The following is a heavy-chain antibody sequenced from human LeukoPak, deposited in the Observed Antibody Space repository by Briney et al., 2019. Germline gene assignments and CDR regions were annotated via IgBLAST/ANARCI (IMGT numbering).Heavy chain of an antibody. CDR2: INAGNGNT. CDR3: ARGDSGYCSGGSCRRNWFDP. V-gene: IGHV1-3*01. CDR1: GYTFTSYA. J-gene: IGHJ5*02. Sequence: ASVNVSCKASGYTFTSYAMHWVRQAPGQRLEWMGWINAGNGNTNYSQKFQGRVTITRDTSASTAYMELSSLRSEDTAVYYCARGDSGYCSGGSCRRNWFDPWGQGTLVTVSS. D-gene: IGHD2-15*01.